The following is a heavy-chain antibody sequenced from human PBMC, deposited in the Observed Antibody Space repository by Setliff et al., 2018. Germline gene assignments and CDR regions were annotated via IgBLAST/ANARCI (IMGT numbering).Heavy chain of an antibody. CDR3: ARGGTYRYFDY. V-gene: IGHV4-59*01. J-gene: IGHJ4*02. Sequence: SETLSLTCSVSGDSISAASIMAWIRQPPGKGLEFIGYVYYSGAAKYDPSLKSRVTMSVDTSKTQFSLKLNSMTTADTVVYYCARGGTYRYFDYWGQGTLVTVSS. CDR2: VYYSGAA. CDR1: GDSISAAS.